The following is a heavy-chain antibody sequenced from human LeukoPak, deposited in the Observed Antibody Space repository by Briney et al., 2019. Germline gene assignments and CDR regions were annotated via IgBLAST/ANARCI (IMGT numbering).Heavy chain of an antibody. J-gene: IGHJ4*02. Sequence: GGSLRLSCSASGFTFSSYAMHWGRQAPGKGLQYVSTISSNGGGTYYEDSVKGRFTISRYNSKNTLHLQMSSLRDEDTAVYYCVKDGGRYGSGSYYLDYWGQGSLVTVCS. V-gene: IGHV3-64D*06. D-gene: IGHD3-10*01. CDR1: GFTFSSYA. CDR2: ISSNGGGT. CDR3: VKDGGRYGSGSYYLDY.